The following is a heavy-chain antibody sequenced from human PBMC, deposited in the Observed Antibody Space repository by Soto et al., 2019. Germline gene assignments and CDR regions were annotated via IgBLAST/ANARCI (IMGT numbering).Heavy chain of an antibody. D-gene: IGHD3-22*01. CDR3: AVSRGYYDSSGYFSPFDY. V-gene: IGHV1-2*04. J-gene: IGHJ4*02. CDR2: TNPNSGGT. CDR1: GYTFTGYY. Sequence: ASVKVSCKASGYTFTGYYMHWVRQAPGQGLEWMGWTNPNSGGTNYAQKFQGWVTMTRDTSISTAYMELSRLTSDDTAVYYCAVSRGYYDSSGYFSPFDYWGQGTLVTVSS.